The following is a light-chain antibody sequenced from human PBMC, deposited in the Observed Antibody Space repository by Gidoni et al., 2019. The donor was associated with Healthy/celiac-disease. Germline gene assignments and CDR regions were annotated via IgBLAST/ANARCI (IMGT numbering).Light chain of an antibody. J-gene: IGKJ5*01. CDR1: QSISSY. V-gene: IGKV1-39*01. CDR3: QQSYSTHIT. CDR2: AAS. Sequence: DIQLTQSPSYLSASVGDRVTITCRASQSISSYLNWYQQKPGKAPKLLIYAASSLQRGVPSRFSGSGSGTDFTLTISSLQPEEFATYSCQQSYSTHITFGQGTRLEIK.